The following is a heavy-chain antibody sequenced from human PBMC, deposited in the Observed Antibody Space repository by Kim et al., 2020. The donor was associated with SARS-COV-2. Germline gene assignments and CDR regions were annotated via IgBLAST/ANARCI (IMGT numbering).Heavy chain of an antibody. D-gene: IGHD3-22*01. CDR1: GGSISSYY. Sequence: SETLSLTCTVSGGSISSYYWSWIRQPPGKGLEWIGYIYYSGSTNYNPSLKSRVTISVDTSKNQFSLKLSSVTAADTAVYYCARDRSYDSSGYYGFDYWG. CDR3: ARDRSYDSSGYYGFDY. V-gene: IGHV4-59*13. CDR2: IYYSGST. J-gene: IGHJ4*01.